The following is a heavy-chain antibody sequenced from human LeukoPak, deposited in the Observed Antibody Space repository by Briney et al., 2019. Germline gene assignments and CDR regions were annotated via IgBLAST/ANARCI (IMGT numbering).Heavy chain of an antibody. CDR1: GFTFSSYA. D-gene: IGHD2-21*02. J-gene: IGHJ4*02. Sequence: GGSLRLSCAASGFTFSSYAMHWVRQAPGKGLEWVAVISYDGSNKYYADSVKGRFTISRDNSKNTLYLQMNSLRAEDTAVYYCARDIDRSDIVVVTAIAFGYWGQGTLVTVSS. CDR2: ISYDGSNK. V-gene: IGHV3-30-3*01. CDR3: ARDIDRSDIVVVTAIAFGY.